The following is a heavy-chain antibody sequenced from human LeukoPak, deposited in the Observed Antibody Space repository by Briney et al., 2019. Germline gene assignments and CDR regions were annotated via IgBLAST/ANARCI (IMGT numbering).Heavy chain of an antibody. CDR3: AKGPMVRIDF. D-gene: IGHD3-10*01. Sequence: GGTLRLSCAASGFTFYNSAMNWVRQAPGKGLEWVSGISGSGTSTYYADSVKGRFTISRDNSKNTLYLQMNSLRAEDTAVYYCAKGPMVRIDFWGQGTLVTVSS. J-gene: IGHJ4*02. V-gene: IGHV3-23*01. CDR1: GFTFYNSA. CDR2: ISGSGTST.